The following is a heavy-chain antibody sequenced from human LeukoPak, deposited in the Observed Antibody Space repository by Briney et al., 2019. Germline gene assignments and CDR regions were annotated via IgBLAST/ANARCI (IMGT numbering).Heavy chain of an antibody. Sequence: GGPLRLSCAASGFTFSDYYMSWIRQAPGKGLEYVSAISSNGGSTYYANSVKGRFTISRDNSKNTLYLQMNSLRAEDTAVYYCAKDSSATGYYFDYWGQGTLVTVSS. CDR2: ISSNGGST. V-gene: IGHV3-64*01. CDR3: AKDSSATGYYFDY. J-gene: IGHJ4*02. CDR1: GFTFSDYY. D-gene: IGHD3-22*01.